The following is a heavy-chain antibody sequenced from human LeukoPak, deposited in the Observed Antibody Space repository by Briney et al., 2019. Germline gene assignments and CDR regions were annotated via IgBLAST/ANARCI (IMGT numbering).Heavy chain of an antibody. J-gene: IGHJ6*04. Sequence: PGGSLRLSCAASGFTFSSYALHWVRQAPGRGLEWVAGISKDGSNKYYADSVKGRFTISRDNSRNTLYLQMNSLRAEDTAVYYCARAKVSRLIRLVPDVWGKGTTVTVSS. CDR3: ARAKVSRLIRLVPDV. D-gene: IGHD2-8*01. V-gene: IGHV3-30*04. CDR1: GFTFSSYA. CDR2: ISKDGSNK.